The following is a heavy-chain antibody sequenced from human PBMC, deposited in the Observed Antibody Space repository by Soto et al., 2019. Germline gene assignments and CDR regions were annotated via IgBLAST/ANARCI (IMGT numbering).Heavy chain of an antibody. V-gene: IGHV4-28*01. CDR1: GYSISSSNW. CDR2: IYYSGNT. Sequence: SETLSLTCAVSGYSISSSNWWGWIRQPPGKGLEWIGFIYYSGNTFYNPSLKSRVTMSVDTSKNQFSVRLSSVTAIDTAVYYWARGGPTARESSFDPWGQGTLVTVSS. D-gene: IGHD3-16*01. CDR3: ARGGPTARESSFDP. J-gene: IGHJ5*02.